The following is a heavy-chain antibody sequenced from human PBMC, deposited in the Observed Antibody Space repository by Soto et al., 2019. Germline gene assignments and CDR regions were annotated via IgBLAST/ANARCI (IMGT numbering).Heavy chain of an antibody. CDR1: GGSISGFY. D-gene: IGHD3-22*01. V-gene: IGHV4-34*01. CDR3: ASSSFDSSGYYSRY. Sequence: SETLSLTCTVSGGSISGFYWSWIRQPPGKGLEWIGEINHSGSTNYNPSLKSRVTISVDTSKNQFSLKLSSVTAADTAVYYCASSSFDSSGYYSRYLGQGTLVTVSS. CDR2: INHSGST. J-gene: IGHJ4*02.